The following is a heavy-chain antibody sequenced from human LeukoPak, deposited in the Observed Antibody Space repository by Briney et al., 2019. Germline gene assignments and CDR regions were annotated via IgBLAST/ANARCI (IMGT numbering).Heavy chain of an antibody. J-gene: IGHJ4*02. CDR1: GFTFSSYW. V-gene: IGHV3-48*04. Sequence: GGSLRLSCAASGFTFSSYWMSWVRQAPGKGLEWVSYISSSGSTIYYADSVKGRFTISRDNAKNSLYLQMNSLRAEDTAVYYCARDYGGSSPFDYWGQGTLVTVSS. CDR2: ISSSGSTI. CDR3: ARDYGGSSPFDY. D-gene: IGHD4-23*01.